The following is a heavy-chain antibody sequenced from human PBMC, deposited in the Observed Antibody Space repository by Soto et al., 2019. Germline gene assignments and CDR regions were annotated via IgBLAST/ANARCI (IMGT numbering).Heavy chain of an antibody. CDR1: GFTFSSYA. CDR2: ISASGGSS. CDR3: ARDLLAGSGALLPYSQY. Sequence: EVQLLESGGGLVQPGGSLRLSCAASGFTFSSYAMNWVRQAPGKGLEWVSGISASGGSSYYTDSVKGRFTIFRDNSKNTLYLQMNSLRADDTAVYYCARDLLAGSGALLPYSQYWGQGTLVTVSS. J-gene: IGHJ1*01. D-gene: IGHD1-26*01. V-gene: IGHV3-23*01.